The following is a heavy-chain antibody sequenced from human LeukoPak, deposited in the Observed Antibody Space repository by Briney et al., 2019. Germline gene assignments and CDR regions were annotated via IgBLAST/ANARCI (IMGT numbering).Heavy chain of an antibody. V-gene: IGHV1-46*01. CDR1: GYTFTSYY. Sequence: GASVKVSCKASGYTFTSYYMHWVRQAPGQGLEWMGIINPSGGSTSYAQKFQGRVTMTRDMSTSTVYMELSSLRSEDTAVYYCARDGGYSYGPTTKRYYYYYMDVWGKGTTVTISS. CDR3: ARDGGYSYGPTTKRYYYYYMDV. CDR2: INPSGGST. J-gene: IGHJ6*03. D-gene: IGHD5-18*01.